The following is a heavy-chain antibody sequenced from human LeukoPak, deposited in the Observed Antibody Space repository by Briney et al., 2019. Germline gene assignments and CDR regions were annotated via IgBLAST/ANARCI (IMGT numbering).Heavy chain of an antibody. V-gene: IGHV4-38-2*02. CDR1: GYSISSGYY. Sequence: SETLSLTCTVSGYSISSGYYWGWIRQPPGKGLEWIGSIYHSGSTYYNPSLKSRVTISVDTSKNQFSLKLSAVTAADTAVYYCARRRVTMVRGVIVGRYFDPRGQGTLVTVSS. CDR3: ARRRVTMVRGVIVGRYFDP. D-gene: IGHD3-10*01. J-gene: IGHJ5*02. CDR2: IYHSGST.